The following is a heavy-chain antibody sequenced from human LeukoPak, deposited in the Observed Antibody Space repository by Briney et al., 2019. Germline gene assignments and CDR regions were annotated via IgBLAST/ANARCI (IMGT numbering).Heavy chain of an antibody. CDR1: GSTFSSYA. CDR2: ISGSGGST. CDR3: AKDLTIFGVGSAFDH. D-gene: IGHD3-3*01. J-gene: IGHJ4*02. Sequence: GGSLRLSCAASGSTFSSYAMSWVRQAPGKGLEWVSAISGSGGSTYYADSVKGRFTISRDNSKNTLYLQMNSLRAEDTAIYYCAKDLTIFGVGSAFDHWGQGTLVTVSS. V-gene: IGHV3-23*01.